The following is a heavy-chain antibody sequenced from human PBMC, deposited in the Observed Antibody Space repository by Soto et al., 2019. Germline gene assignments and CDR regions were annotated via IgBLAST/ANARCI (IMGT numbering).Heavy chain of an antibody. J-gene: IGHJ4*02. CDR1: GFTFSSYA. V-gene: IGHV3-30-3*01. D-gene: IGHD2-2*01. Sequence: GGSLRLSCAASGFTFSSYAMHWVRQAPGTGLEWVAVISYDGSNKYYADSVKGRFTISRDNSKNTLYLQMNSLRAEDTAVYYCARGVSASRAGYWGQGTLVTVSS. CDR2: ISYDGSNK. CDR3: ARGVSASRAGY.